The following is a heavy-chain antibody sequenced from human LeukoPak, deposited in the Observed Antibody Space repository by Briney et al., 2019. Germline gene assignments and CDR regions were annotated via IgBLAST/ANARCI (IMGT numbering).Heavy chain of an antibody. CDR1: GFTFDDYA. CDR3: ASARYGDSYMDV. V-gene: IGHV3-9*01. CDR2: ISWNSGSI. D-gene: IGHD4-17*01. Sequence: PGGSLRLSCAASGFTFDDYAMHWVRQAPGKGLEWVSGISWNSGSIGYADSVKGRFTISRDNAKNSLYLQMSSLRAEDTAVYYCASARYGDSYMDVWGKGTTVTVSS. J-gene: IGHJ6*03.